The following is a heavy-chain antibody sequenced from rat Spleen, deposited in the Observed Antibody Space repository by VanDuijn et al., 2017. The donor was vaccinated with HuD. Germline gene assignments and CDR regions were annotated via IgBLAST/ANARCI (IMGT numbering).Heavy chain of an antibody. J-gene: IGHJ2*01. Sequence: EVQLVESGGGLVQPGRSLKLSCAASGLSFSNYDMAWVRQAPTKGLEWVAPISYDGTATYYRDSVKGRFTLSRDNAKSTLYLQMNSLRSEDTATYYCARPVPYYFDYWGQGVMVTVSS. CDR2: ISYDGTAT. V-gene: IGHV5S23*01. CDR3: ARPVPYYFDY. CDR1: GLSFSNYD.